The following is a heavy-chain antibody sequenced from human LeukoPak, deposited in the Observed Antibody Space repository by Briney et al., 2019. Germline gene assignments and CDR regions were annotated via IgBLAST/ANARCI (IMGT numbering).Heavy chain of an antibody. CDR2: IIPIFGTA. V-gene: IGHV1-69*01. D-gene: IGHD1-1*01. Sequence: ASVKVSCXASGGTFSSYAISWVRQARGQGLEWMGGIIPIFGTANYAQKFQGRVTITADESTSTAYMELSSLRSEDTAVYYCARAPRVRQLERRDYYYYMDVWGKGTTVTVSS. CDR3: ARAPRVRQLERRDYYYYMDV. CDR1: GGTFSSYA. J-gene: IGHJ6*03.